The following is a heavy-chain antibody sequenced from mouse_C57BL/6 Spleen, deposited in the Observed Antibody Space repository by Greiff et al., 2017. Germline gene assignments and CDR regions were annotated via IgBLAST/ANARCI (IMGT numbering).Heavy chain of an antibody. CDR2: IHPTSGST. V-gene: IGHV1-64*01. J-gene: IGHJ4*01. D-gene: IGHD1-1*01. Sequence: QVQLQQSGAELVKPGASVKLSCKASGYTFTSYWMHWVKQRPGQGLEWIGMIHPTSGSTNYNEKFKSKATLTVDKSSSTAYMQLSGLTSEGSAIYDCARAFYCYSSSYGYYAMDYWGQGTSVTVSA. CDR3: ARAFYCYSSSYGYYAMDY. CDR1: GYTFTSYW.